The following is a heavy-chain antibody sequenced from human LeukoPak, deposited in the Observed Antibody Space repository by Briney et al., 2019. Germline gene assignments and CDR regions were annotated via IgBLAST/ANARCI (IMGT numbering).Heavy chain of an antibody. Sequence: GGSLRLSCAASGFTFSDYYMSWIRQAPGKGLEWVSYISSSGSTIYYADSVKGRFTISRDNAKNSLYLQMNSLRAEDTSVYYCASEGASGGYTFDYWGQGTLVTVSS. CDR1: GFTFSDYY. CDR2: ISSSGSTI. D-gene: IGHD2-15*01. V-gene: IGHV3-11*04. J-gene: IGHJ4*02. CDR3: ASEGASGGYTFDY.